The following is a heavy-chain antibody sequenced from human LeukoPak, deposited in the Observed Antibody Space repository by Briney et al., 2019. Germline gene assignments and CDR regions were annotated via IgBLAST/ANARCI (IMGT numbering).Heavy chain of an antibody. CDR1: GFTFSTYG. CDR2: ISGSGSNT. J-gene: IGHJ4*02. CDR3: AKRGGHDYGSHFAQ. Sequence: GGSLRLSCTTSGFTFSTYGVAWVRQAPGKGLEWVSSISGSGSNTNCADSVKDRLSISRDNSINTLYQQMDRLRAEETPVCFRAKRGGHDYGSHFAQWGQGTLVTVSS. V-gene: IGHV3-23*01. D-gene: IGHD3-10*01.